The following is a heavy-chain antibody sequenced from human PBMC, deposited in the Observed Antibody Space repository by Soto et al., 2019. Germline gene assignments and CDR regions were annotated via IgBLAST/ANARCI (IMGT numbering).Heavy chain of an antibody. Sequence: RASVKVSCKASGYTFTSYGISWVRQAPGQGLEWMGWISAYNGNTNYAQKLQGRVTMTTDTSTSTAYMELRSLRSDDTAVYCCARDRIELRFLEWLLFDPWGQGTLVTVYS. V-gene: IGHV1-18*04. CDR3: ARDRIELRFLEWLLFDP. D-gene: IGHD3-3*01. CDR2: ISAYNGNT. CDR1: GYTFTSYG. J-gene: IGHJ5*02.